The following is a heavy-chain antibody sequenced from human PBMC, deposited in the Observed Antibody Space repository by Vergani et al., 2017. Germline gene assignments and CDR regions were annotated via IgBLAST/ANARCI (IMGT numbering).Heavy chain of an antibody. J-gene: IGHJ5*02. D-gene: IGHD5-24*01. CDR1: GGSISSYY. CDR3: ARDLGNWDPRGWFDP. Sequence: QVQLQESGPGLVKPSETLSLTCTVSGGSISSYYWSWIRQPPGKGLEWIGYIYYSGSTYYNPSLKSRVTISVDTSKNQFSLKLSSVTAADTAVYYCARDLGNWDPRGWFDPWGQGTLVTVSS. CDR2: IYYSGST. V-gene: IGHV4-59*06.